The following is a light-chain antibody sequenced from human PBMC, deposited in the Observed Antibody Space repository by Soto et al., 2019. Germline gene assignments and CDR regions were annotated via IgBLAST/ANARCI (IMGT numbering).Light chain of an antibody. CDR3: QQYNSYSWT. CDR1: QSISNT. J-gene: IGKJ1*01. Sequence: DIQITQAPSTLSASLGDRVTITCRASQSISNTLAWYQQKTGKAPKLLIYKASSLESGVPSRLSGSRSGTEFTLTISSMQPDEFATDYCQQYNSYSWTFGQGTKVDIK. V-gene: IGKV1-5*03. CDR2: KAS.